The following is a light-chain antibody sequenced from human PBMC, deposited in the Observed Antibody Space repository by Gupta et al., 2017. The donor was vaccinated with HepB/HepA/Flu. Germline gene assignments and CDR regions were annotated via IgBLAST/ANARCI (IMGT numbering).Light chain of an antibody. J-gene: IGKJ2*01. CDR3: QRTDGTPYT. Sequence: DIQMTQSPSSLSASVGDRVTITCRASQGISSSLSWYQQKPGTAPKLLIYRAFSLQSGVPSRFSGSGSGTDFTLTITRLQPEDSATYFCQRTDGTPYTFGPGSQLEIK. V-gene: IGKV1-39*01. CDR1: QGISSS. CDR2: RAF.